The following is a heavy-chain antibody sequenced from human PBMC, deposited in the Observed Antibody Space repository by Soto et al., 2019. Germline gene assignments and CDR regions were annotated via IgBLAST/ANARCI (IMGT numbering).Heavy chain of an antibody. CDR3: AKAGGTSGYLYYYYYGMDV. CDR2: ISSSGSTI. V-gene: IGHV3-11*01. D-gene: IGHD5-12*01. Sequence: GGSLRLSCAASGFTFSDYYMSWIRQAPGKGLEWVSYISSSGSTIYYADSVKGRFTISRDNAKNSLYLQMNSLRAEDTAVYYCAKAGGTSGYLYYYYYGMDVWGQGTTVTVSS. CDR1: GFTFSDYY. J-gene: IGHJ6*02.